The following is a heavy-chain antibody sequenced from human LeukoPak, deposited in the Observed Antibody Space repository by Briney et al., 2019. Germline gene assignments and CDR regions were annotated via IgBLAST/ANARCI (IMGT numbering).Heavy chain of an antibody. V-gene: IGHV4-59*01. CDR2: IYYSGST. D-gene: IGHD3-22*01. CDR1: GGSISNYC. J-gene: IGHJ4*02. Sequence: SETLSLTCTVSGGSISNYCWNWIRQPPGKGLEWIGYIYYSGSTNYNPSLKSQVTISLDTSKNQLSLKLSSVTAADTAVYYCASLYYYDSSGYSKYYFDYWGQGSLVTVSS. CDR3: ASLYYYDSSGYSKYYFDY.